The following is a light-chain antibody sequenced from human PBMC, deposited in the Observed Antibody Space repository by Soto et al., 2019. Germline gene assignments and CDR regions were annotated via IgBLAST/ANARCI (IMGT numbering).Light chain of an antibody. Sequence: EIVMMQSPVTLSVSPGERATLSCRASQSVSSNLAWYQQKPGQAPRLLIYDASTRATGIPARFSGSGSGTEFTLTISSLQSEDFAIYYCQHFNIWPYTFGQGTKVDIK. J-gene: IGKJ2*01. CDR1: QSVSSN. CDR3: QHFNIWPYT. CDR2: DAS. V-gene: IGKV3-15*01.